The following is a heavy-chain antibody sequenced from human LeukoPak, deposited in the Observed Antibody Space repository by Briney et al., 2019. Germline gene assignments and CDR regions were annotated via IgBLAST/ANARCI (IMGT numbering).Heavy chain of an antibody. Sequence: GGSLRLSCAASGFTFPDYAMHWVRQTPGKGLEGVSLISGDGVDTYYAESVKGRFTISRDSSKSSLYLQMNSLRIEDTAFYFCAKDNPHRFGMDVWGQGTTVTVSS. V-gene: IGHV3-43*02. D-gene: IGHD3-16*01. CDR2: ISGDGVDT. CDR3: AKDNPHRFGMDV. J-gene: IGHJ6*02. CDR1: GFTFPDYA.